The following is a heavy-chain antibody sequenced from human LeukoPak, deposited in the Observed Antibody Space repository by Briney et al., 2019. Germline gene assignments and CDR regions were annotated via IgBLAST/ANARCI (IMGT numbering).Heavy chain of an antibody. CDR2: ISGNGGIT. CDR1: GFNFDDYA. Sequence: GGSPRLSCAASGFNFDDYAMDWVRQAPGRGLEWVSLISGNGGITYYADFVKGRFTISRDNSKNTLYLQINSLRVEDTAVYYCARVLNYYDSSGYYFSYWGQGTLVTVSS. V-gene: IGHV3-43*02. CDR3: ARVLNYYDSSGYYFSY. J-gene: IGHJ4*02. D-gene: IGHD3-22*01.